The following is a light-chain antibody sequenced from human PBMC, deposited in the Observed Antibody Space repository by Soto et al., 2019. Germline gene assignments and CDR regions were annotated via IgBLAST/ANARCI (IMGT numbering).Light chain of an antibody. CDR1: QGIGDS. CDR3: QKYNSAPLT. V-gene: IGKV1-27*01. CDR2: GAS. J-gene: IGKJ4*01. Sequence: DIQMTQSPSSLSASVGDRVTITCRASQGIGDSLAWYQQRPGKIPNLLIYGASTLVSGVPSRFSGSGSGTEFTLTISSLQSEDEATYYCQKYNSAPLTFGGGTKVEIK.